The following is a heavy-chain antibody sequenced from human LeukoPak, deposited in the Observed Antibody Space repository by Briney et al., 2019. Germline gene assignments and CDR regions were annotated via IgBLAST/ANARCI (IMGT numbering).Heavy chain of an antibody. CDR1: GYTFTGYY. CDR3: ARDREGYDILTEPGAAFDI. V-gene: IGHV1-2*02. Sequence: ASVKVSCKASGYTFTGYYMHWVQQAPGQGLEWMGWINPNSGGTNYAQKFQGRVTMTRDTSISTAYMELSRLRSDDTAVYYCARDREGYDILTEPGAAFDIWGQGTMVTVSS. CDR2: INPNSGGT. D-gene: IGHD3-9*01. J-gene: IGHJ3*02.